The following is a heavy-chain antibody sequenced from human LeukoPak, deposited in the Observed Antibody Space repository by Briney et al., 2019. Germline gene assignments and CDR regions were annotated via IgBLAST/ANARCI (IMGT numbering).Heavy chain of an antibody. CDR2: ISSSSSYI. J-gene: IGHJ4*02. CDR1: GFTFSSYS. D-gene: IGHD3-3*01. V-gene: IGHV3-21*01. CDR3: ASAKGGPYDFWSGYLNY. Sequence: GGSLRLSCAASGFTFSSYSMTWVRQAPGKGLEWVSSISSSSSYIYYADSVKGRFTISRDNAKNSLYLQMNSPRAEDTAVYYCASAKGGPYDFWSGYLNYWGQGTLVTVSS.